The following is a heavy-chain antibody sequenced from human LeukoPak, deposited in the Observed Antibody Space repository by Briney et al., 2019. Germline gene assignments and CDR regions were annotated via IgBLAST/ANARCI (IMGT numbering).Heavy chain of an antibody. V-gene: IGHV1-2*02. CDR3: ARDSYDSSGFDY. J-gene: IGHJ4*02. D-gene: IGHD3-22*01. Sequence: ALVTVSCKASGYTFTGYYMHWVRQAPGQGLEWMGWINPNSGGTNYAQKFQGRVTMTRDTSISTAYMELSRLRSDDTAVYYCARDSYDSSGFDYWGQGTLVTVSS. CDR2: INPNSGGT. CDR1: GYTFTGYY.